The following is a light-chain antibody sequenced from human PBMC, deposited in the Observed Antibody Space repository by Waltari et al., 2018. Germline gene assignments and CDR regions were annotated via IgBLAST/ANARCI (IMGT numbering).Light chain of an antibody. Sequence: DIVMTQSPDSLAVSLGERATINCKSSQSVLYSSNNMNYVAWYQQKSGQTTKLLIFWAFTRESGVPDRCSGSVSGTDFTLTISSLQSEDAAVYYCQQYYSNPWTFGQGTKV. CDR2: WAF. J-gene: IGKJ1*01. CDR3: QQYYSNPWT. V-gene: IGKV4-1*01. CDR1: QSVLYSSNNMNY.